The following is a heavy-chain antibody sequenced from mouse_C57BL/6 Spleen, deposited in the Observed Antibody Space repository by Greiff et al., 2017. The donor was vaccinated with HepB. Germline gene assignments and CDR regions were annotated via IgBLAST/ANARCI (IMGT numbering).Heavy chain of an antibody. CDR1: GYSFTGYY. CDR3: ARYGSSYGAY. CDR2: INPSTGGT. Sequence: VQLQQSGPELVKPGASVKISCKASGYSFTGYYMNWVKQSPEKSLEWIGEINPSTGGTTYNQKFKDKATLTVDKSSSTAYMQLKSLTSEDSAVYYCARYGSSYGAYWGQGTLVTVSA. V-gene: IGHV1-42*01. D-gene: IGHD1-1*01. J-gene: IGHJ3*01.